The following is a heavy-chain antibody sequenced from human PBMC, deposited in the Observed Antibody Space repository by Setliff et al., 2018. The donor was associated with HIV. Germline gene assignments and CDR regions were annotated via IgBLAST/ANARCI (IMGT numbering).Heavy chain of an antibody. CDR2: IYIYNSGST. D-gene: IGHD3-3*01. CDR1: GGSSSGYY. CDR3: ARGVNFDY. J-gene: IGHJ4*02. V-gene: IGHV4-59*01. Sequence: SETLSLTCSVSGGSSSGYYWSWIRQPPGKGLEWIGYIYIYNSGSTNYNPSLTSRVTISVDTSRNQFSLKLTSVTAADTAIYYCARGVNFDYWGQGTQVTVSS.